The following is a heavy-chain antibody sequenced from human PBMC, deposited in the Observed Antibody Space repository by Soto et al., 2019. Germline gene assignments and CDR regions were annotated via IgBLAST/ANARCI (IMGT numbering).Heavy chain of an antibody. Sequence: QVQLVQSGAEVKKPGASVKVSCKASGYTFTNYDVNWVRQVTGQGLEWMGWMNPDSGNTGYARQFQGRVTMTRNTSISTAYMELSSLTSEDAAVYYCARSRGGSSASHDDWGQGTLVTVSS. V-gene: IGHV1-8*01. J-gene: IGHJ4*02. CDR2: MNPDSGNT. D-gene: IGHD6-6*01. CDR1: GYTFTNYD. CDR3: ARSRGGSSASHDD.